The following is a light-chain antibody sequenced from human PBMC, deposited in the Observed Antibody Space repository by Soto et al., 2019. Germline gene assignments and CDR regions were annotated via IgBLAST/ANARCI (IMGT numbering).Light chain of an antibody. V-gene: IGKV1-5*03. J-gene: IGKJ1*01. CDR3: QYYNNYCWT. CDR1: QSISSW. Sequence: DIQLTQSPSTLSASVGDRVTITCRASQSISSWLAWYQQKPGKAPKFLIYKTSNLESGVPSRFSGSGSGTEFTLTISSLQHDDFATYYCQYYNNYCWTFGQGTKGEIK. CDR2: KTS.